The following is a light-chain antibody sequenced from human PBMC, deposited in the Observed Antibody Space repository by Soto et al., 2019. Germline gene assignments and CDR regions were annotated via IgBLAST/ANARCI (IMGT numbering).Light chain of an antibody. CDR3: QVYNNGPPG. J-gene: IGKJ5*01. CDR1: QGIGNY. CDR2: GAS. Sequence: DIQMTQPPSSLSASVGDRVTISCLASQGIGNYLAWYQHKPGKVPKLLIYGASTLQSRVPSRFSGGGSGTEFTLTISGLQIEDLATYYCQVYNNGPPGFGQGTRLEIK. V-gene: IGKV1-27*01.